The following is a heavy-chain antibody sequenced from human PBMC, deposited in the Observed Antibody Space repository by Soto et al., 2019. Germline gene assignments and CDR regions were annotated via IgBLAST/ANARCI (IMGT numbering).Heavy chain of an antibody. D-gene: IGHD4-17*01. V-gene: IGHV1-3*01. Sequence: ASVKVSCKASGYTFSTYAMNWVRQAPGQRLEWMGWINAGNGNTKYPQKFQGRVTITRDTSATTAYMELSSLRSEDTAVYYCARGVSTVTPNWFDPWGQGTLVTVSS. J-gene: IGHJ5*02. CDR1: GYTFSTYA. CDR3: ARGVSTVTPNWFDP. CDR2: INAGNGNT.